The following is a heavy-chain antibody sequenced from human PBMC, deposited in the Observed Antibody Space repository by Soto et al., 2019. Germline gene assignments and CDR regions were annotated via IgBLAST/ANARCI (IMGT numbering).Heavy chain of an antibody. J-gene: IGHJ4*02. CDR2: IYHSGST. D-gene: IGHD6-13*01. Sequence: PSETLSLTCAVSGYSISSGHYWGWIRQPPGKGLEWIGSIYHSGSTYYNPSLKSRVTISVDTSKNQFSLKLSSVTAADTAVYYCARGRSSWTDYWGQGTLVTVSS. CDR1: GYSISSGHY. V-gene: IGHV4-38-2*01. CDR3: ARGRSSWTDY.